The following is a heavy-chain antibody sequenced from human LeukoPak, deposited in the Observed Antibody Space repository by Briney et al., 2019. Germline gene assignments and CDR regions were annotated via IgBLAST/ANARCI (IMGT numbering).Heavy chain of an antibody. J-gene: IGHJ2*01. CDR2: IYYSGST. CDR1: GGSISSGGYY. D-gene: IGHD1-26*01. CDR3: ARIVGATWRPGGGYFDL. V-gene: IGHV4-31*03. Sequence: SETLSLTCTVSGGSISSGGYYWSWIRQHPGKGLEWIGYIYYSGSTYYNPSLKSRVTISVDTSKNQFSLKLSSVTVADTAVYYCARIVGATWRPGGGYFDLWGRGTLVTVSS.